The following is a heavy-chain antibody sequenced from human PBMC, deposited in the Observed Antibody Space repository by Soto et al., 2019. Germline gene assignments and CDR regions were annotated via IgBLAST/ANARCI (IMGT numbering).Heavy chain of an antibody. CDR1: GYSFTSYW. D-gene: IGHD2-2*01. J-gene: IGHJ6*02. CDR3: ARALALPAANYYYYGMEV. Sequence: GESLKISCKGSGYSFTSYWIGWVRQMPGKGLEWMGIIYPGDSDTRYSPSFQGQVTISADKSISTAYLQWSSLKASDTAMYYCARALALPAANYYYYGMEVWGQGTTVTVAS. V-gene: IGHV5-51*01. CDR2: IYPGDSDT.